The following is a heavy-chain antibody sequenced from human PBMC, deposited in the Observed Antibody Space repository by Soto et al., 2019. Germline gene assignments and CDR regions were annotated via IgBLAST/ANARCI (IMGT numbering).Heavy chain of an antibody. CDR1: SGPSSSHN. J-gene: IGHJ6*02. D-gene: IGHD3-16*01. CDR3: VRRGIGNLHGLVDV. Sequence: QVQLQQSGPGLVKPSETLSLTCSVSSGPSSSHNWGWIRQPPGRGLEWIGYVYSTGGTSYNPSLKSRITSAADPSTNHIPLTLTAVTAEDTAGYYCVRRGIGNLHGLVDVWGQGTTVRVSS. V-gene: IGHV4-4*08. CDR2: VYSTGGT.